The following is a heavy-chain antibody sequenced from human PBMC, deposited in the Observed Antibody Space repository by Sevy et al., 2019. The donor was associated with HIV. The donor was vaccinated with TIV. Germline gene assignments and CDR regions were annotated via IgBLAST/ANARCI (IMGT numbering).Heavy chain of an antibody. J-gene: IGHJ6*02. D-gene: IGHD2-2*01. CDR2: IKKDGSEK. V-gene: IGHV3-7*03. CDR3: ARDCSSTSCLWGMDV. CDR1: GFTFSTYW. Sequence: GESLKISCTASGFTFSTYWMSWVRQAPGKGLEWVANIKKDGSEKYYVESVKGRFTISRDNAKKSLYLQMNSRRAEDTAVYYCARDCSSTSCLWGMDVWGQGTTVTVSS.